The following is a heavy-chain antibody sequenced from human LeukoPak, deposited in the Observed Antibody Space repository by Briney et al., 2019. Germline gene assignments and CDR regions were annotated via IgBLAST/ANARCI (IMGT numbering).Heavy chain of an antibody. CDR2: ASYSGTT. CDR3: ARYSYGGYYFDY. D-gene: IGHD5-18*01. V-gene: IGHV4-59*01. Sequence: SETLSLTCTVSGGAISTYYWSWIRQPPGKGLEWIGYASYSGTTNYSPSLKSRVTISVDASKNHFSLRLSSVTAADTAVYYCARYSYGGYYFDYWGQGTLVTVSS. J-gene: IGHJ4*02. CDR1: GGAISTYY.